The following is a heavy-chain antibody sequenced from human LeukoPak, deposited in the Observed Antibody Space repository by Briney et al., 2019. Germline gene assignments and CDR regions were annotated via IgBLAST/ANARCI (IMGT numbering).Heavy chain of an antibody. D-gene: IGHD2-8*01. J-gene: IGHJ3*02. CDR3: AKDSRSRNGIYDPFDI. V-gene: IGHV3-23*01. CDR2: VGGDDVT. Sequence: PGGSLRLSCAASGFTFSDYAMNWVRQAPGKGLECVSVVGGDDVTFYTDSVKGRFTISRDNSKNTLSLQMNSLRLEDTAVYYCAKDSRSRNGIYDPFDIWGQGTVVTVSS. CDR1: GFTFSDYA.